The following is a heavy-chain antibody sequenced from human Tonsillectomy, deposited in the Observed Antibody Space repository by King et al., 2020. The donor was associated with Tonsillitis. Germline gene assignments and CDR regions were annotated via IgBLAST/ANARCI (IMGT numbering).Heavy chain of an antibody. J-gene: IGHJ6*03. CDR2: ISSGGNYT. V-gene: IGHV3-11*05. CDR3: ARDRVGATVYYYYMDV. D-gene: IGHD1-26*01. Sequence: VQLVESGGGLVKPGGSLRLSSAASGFTFSDSYMSWIRQAPGKGLEWVSDISSGGNYTSYADSEKGRFTISRDNAKNSLYLQMNSMRAEDTAVYYCARDRVGATVYYYYMDVWGKGTTVTVSS. CDR1: GFTFSDSY.